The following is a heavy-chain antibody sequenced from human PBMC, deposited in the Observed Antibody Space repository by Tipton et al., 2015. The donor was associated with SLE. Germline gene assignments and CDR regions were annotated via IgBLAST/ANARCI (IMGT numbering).Heavy chain of an antibody. CDR2: INSDGSST. D-gene: IGHD1-26*01. CDR1: GFTFSSYW. Sequence: SLRLSCAASGFTFSSYWMHWVRQAPGKGLVWVSRINSDGSSTSYADSVKGRFTISRDNAKNTLYLQMNSLRTEDTAMYYCTTDVATIAYWGQGTLVTVSS. V-gene: IGHV3-74*01. J-gene: IGHJ4*02. CDR3: TTDVATIAY.